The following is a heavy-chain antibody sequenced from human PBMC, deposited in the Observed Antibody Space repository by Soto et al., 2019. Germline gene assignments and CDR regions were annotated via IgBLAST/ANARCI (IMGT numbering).Heavy chain of an antibody. CDR1: GFTFTTYG. CDR2: ISYDESNK. D-gene: IGHD3-10*01. J-gene: IGHJ4*02. CDR3: AKDRYYGSGSYEDY. V-gene: IGHV3-30*18. Sequence: GGSLRLSCAASGFTFTTYGMHWVRQAPGKGLEWVAVISYDESNKYYADSVKGRFTISRDNSKNTLYLQMNSLRAEDTAVYYCAKDRYYGSGSYEDYWGQGTLVTVSS.